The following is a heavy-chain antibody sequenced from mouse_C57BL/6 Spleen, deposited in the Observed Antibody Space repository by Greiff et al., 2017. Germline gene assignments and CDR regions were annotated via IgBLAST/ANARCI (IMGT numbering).Heavy chain of an antibody. CDR1: GFTFSSYT. CDR2: ISGGGGNT. V-gene: IGHV5-9*01. J-gene: IGHJ2*01. Sequence: EVQLVESGGGLVKPGGSLKLSCAASGFTFSSYTMSWVRQTPEKRLEWVATISGGGGNTYYPDSVKGRFTISRDNAKNTLYLQMSSLRSEDTALYYCARLGYGNYVDYWGQGTTLTVSS. D-gene: IGHD2-1*01. CDR3: ARLGYGNYVDY.